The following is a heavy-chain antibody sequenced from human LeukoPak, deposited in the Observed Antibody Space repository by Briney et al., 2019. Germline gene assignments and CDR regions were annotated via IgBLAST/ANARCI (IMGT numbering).Heavy chain of an antibody. CDR3: ANMWYDY. CDR2: IYSGGDT. Sequence: GGSLRLSCAASGFTVSSNYMTWVRQAPGKGLEWVSVIYSGGDTYYADSVKGQFTISRDNSKNTLYLQMNSLRDEDTAVYYSANMWYDYWGQGTLVTVSS. D-gene: IGHD2-15*01. CDR1: GFTVSSNY. V-gene: IGHV3-53*01. J-gene: IGHJ4*02.